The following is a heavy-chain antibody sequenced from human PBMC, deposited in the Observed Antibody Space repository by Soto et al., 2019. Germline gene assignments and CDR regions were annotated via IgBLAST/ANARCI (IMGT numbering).Heavy chain of an antibody. CDR2: VIPIVGTG. CDR3: AKGEGQQAVAGSLYYLGMDV. V-gene: IGHV1-69*06. J-gene: IGHJ6*02. Sequence: QVQLVQSGAEVKKPGSSMKVSCKASGGTFSTYTISWVRQAPLQGLQWMGGVIPIVGTGTYAQKFQGRVTITADKSTTTVYMELSNLTSDDTAVYYCAKGEGQQAVAGSLYYLGMDVCGQGTAVTVSS. CDR1: GGTFSTYT. D-gene: IGHD6-19*01.